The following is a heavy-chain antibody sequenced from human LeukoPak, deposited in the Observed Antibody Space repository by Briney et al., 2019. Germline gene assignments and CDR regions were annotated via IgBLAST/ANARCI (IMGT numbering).Heavy chain of an antibody. CDR1: GFTVSSNY. Sequence: PGGSLRLSCAASGFTVSSNYMSWVRQAPGKGLEWVSDIYSGGSTYYEDSVKGRFTTSRDNSKNTLYLQMNSLRAEDTAVYYCARDLSYYDSSGPLDYWGQGTLVTVSS. CDR3: ARDLSYYDSSGPLDY. V-gene: IGHV3-53*01. J-gene: IGHJ4*02. CDR2: IYSGGST. D-gene: IGHD3-22*01.